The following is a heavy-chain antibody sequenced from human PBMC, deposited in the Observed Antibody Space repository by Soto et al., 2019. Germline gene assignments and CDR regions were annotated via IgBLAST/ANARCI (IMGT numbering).Heavy chain of an antibody. V-gene: IGHV5-51*01. D-gene: IGHD5-18*01. Sequence: PGESLKISCKGSGYSFTSYWIGWVRQMPGKGLEWMGIIYPGDSDTRYSPSFQGQVTISADKSISTAYLQWSSLKASDTAMYYCARPNSGYSYGYGRRYYYYYGMDVWGQGTTVTVSS. CDR1: GYSFTSYW. CDR2: IYPGDSDT. CDR3: ARPNSGYSYGYGRRYYYYYGMDV. J-gene: IGHJ6*02.